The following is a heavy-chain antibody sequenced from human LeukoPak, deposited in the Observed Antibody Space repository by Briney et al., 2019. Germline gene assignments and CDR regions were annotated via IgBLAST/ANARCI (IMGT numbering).Heavy chain of an antibody. CDR1: GYTFTSYG. Sequence: ASVKVSCKASGYTFTSYGISWVRQAPGQGLEWMGWISAYNGNTNYARKLQGRVAMTTDTSTSTAYMELRSLRSDDTAVYYCARDPTYGSGSLNWFDPWGQGTLVTVSS. D-gene: IGHD3-10*01. CDR2: ISAYNGNT. V-gene: IGHV1-18*01. CDR3: ARDPTYGSGSLNWFDP. J-gene: IGHJ5*02.